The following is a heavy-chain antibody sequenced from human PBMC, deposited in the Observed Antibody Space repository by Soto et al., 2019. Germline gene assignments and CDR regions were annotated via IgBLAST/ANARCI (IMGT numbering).Heavy chain of an antibody. V-gene: IGHV4-39*01. CDR1: GDFVSSSRYY. J-gene: IGHJ6*02. CDR2: IYYTGDT. D-gene: IGHD3-22*01. CDR3: ARHKELLLASLSYGLDL. Sequence: TLSLTCTVSGDFVSSSRYYWGWIRQPPGKGLEWIGSIYYTGDTFFNPSLKSRVTFSVDPSKNQFSLKLTSLTAADTAVYFCARHKELLLASLSYGLDLWGQGTTVTVSS.